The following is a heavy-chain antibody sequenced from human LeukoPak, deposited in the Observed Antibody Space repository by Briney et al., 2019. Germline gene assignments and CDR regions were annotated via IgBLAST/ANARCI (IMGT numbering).Heavy chain of an antibody. J-gene: IGHJ4*02. Sequence: PGGSLRLSRAASGFVFSNYGMHWVRQAPGKGLKWVAFVRYGGSNEYYADSVEGRFTISRDNVKNTLFLHMNSLRVDDTAVYSCAKESGSGWHSEGPHFWGLGTLVTVSS. D-gene: IGHD6-19*01. CDR1: GFVFSNYG. CDR3: AKESGSGWHSEGPHF. CDR2: VRYGGSNE. V-gene: IGHV3-30*02.